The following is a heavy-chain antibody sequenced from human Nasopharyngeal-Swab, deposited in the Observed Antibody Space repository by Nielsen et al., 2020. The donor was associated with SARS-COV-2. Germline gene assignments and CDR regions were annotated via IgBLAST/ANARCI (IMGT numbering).Heavy chain of an antibody. CDR1: GFTFSSYS. CDR2: ISSSSSYI. Sequence: GESLKISCAASGFTFSSYSMNWVRQAPGKGLEWVSSISSSSSYIYYADSVKGRFTISRDNAKNSLYLQMNSLRAEDTAVYYCARDHFPWDFWSGYYYYYYMDVWGKGNKVTVSS. CDR3: ARDHFPWDFWSGYYYYYYMDV. V-gene: IGHV3-21*01. J-gene: IGHJ6*03. D-gene: IGHD3-3*01.